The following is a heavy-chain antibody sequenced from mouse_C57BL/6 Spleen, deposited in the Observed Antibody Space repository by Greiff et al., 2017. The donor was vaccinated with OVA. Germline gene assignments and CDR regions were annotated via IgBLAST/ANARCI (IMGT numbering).Heavy chain of an antibody. CDR3: ARGGYCYAMDY. Sequence: VQLQQSGAELVKPGASVKLSCTASGFNIKDSYMHWVKQRPEQGLEWIGRIDPEDGETKYAQKFQGKATITADTSSNTAYLQLSSLTSEDTAVYYCARGGYCYAMDYWGQGTSVTVSS. CDR2: IDPEDGET. V-gene: IGHV14-2*01. J-gene: IGHJ4*01. CDR1: GFNIKDSY.